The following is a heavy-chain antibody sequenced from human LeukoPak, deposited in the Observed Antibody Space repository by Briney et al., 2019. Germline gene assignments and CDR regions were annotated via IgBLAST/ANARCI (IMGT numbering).Heavy chain of an antibody. CDR1: GGSISSGRYY. CDR2: IYTSGST. J-gene: IGHJ2*01. Sequence: SQTLSLTCTVSGGSISSGRYYWSWIRQIAGKGLEWIGRIYTSGSTNYNPSLKSRVTISVDTSKNQFSLKLSSVTAADTAVYYCASSEMATIWYFDLWGRGTLVTVSS. D-gene: IGHD5-24*01. CDR3: ASSEMATIWYFDL. V-gene: IGHV4-61*02.